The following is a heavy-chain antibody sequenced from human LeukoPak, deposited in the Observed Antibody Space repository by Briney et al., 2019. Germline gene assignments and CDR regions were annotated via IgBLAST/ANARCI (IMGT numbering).Heavy chain of an antibody. V-gene: IGHV4-34*01. CDR2: INHSGST. Sequence: KPSETLSPTCAVYGGSFSGYYWSWIRQPPGKGLEWIGEINHSGSTNYNPSLKSRVTISVDTSKNQFSLKLSSVTAADTAVYYCARDGQWLAIDYWGQGTLVTVSS. J-gene: IGHJ4*02. D-gene: IGHD6-19*01. CDR3: ARDGQWLAIDY. CDR1: GGSFSGYY.